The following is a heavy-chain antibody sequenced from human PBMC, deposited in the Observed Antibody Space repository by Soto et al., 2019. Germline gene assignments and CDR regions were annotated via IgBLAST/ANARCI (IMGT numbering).Heavy chain of an antibody. CDR3: TTDRTVALPYWYFYL. V-gene: IGHV3-15*01. CDR1: GFTFSNAW. D-gene: IGHD4-17*01. Sequence: EVQLVESGGGLVKPGGSLRLSCAASGFTFSNAWMSWVRQAPGKGLEWVGRIKSKTDGGTTDYAAPVKGRFTISRDDSKNTLYLQMNSLKTEDTAVYYCTTDRTVALPYWYFYLWGRGTLVTVSS. CDR2: IKSKTDGGTT. J-gene: IGHJ2*01.